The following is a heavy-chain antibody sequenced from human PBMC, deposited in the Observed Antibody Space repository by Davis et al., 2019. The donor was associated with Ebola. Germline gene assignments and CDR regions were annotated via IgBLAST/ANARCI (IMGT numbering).Heavy chain of an antibody. Sequence: ASVKVSCKASGYTFTSYGISWVRQAPGQGLEWMGWISAYNGNTNYAQKLQGRVTMTTDTSTSTAYMELRSLRSEDTAVYYCASSPDPYTYGFSPNFDYWGQGTLVTVSS. CDR2: ISAYNGNT. J-gene: IGHJ4*02. V-gene: IGHV1-18*04. CDR3: ASSPDPYTYGFSPNFDY. CDR1: GYTFTSYG. D-gene: IGHD5-18*01.